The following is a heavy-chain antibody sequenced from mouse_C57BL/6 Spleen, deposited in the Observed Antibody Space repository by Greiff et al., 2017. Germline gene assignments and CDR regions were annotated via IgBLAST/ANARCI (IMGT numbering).Heavy chain of an antibody. J-gene: IGHJ4*01. CDR1: GYTFTSYW. CDR3: ARLTTGGAMDY. CDR2: INPSNGGT. D-gene: IGHD1-1*01. V-gene: IGHV1-53*01. Sequence: QVHVKQSGTELVKPGASVKLSCKASGYTFTSYWMHWVKQRPGQGLEWIGNINPSNGGTNYNEKFKSKATLTVDKSSSTAYMQLSSLTSEDSAVYYCARLTTGGAMDYWGQGTSVTVSS.